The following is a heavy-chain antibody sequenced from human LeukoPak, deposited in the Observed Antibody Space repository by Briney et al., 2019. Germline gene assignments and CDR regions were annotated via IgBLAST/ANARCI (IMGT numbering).Heavy chain of an antibody. J-gene: IGHJ4*02. CDR1: GGSISSSSYY. Sequence: PSETLFLTCTGSGGSISSSSYYWGWFRQPPGKGLEWTGSIYYSGSTYYNPSLKSRVTISVDTSKNQISLKLSSVTAADTAVYYCATNHYGSGSNSHPRYWGQGTLVTVSS. CDR3: ATNHYGSGSNSHPRY. V-gene: IGHV4-39*01. D-gene: IGHD3-10*01. CDR2: IYYSGST.